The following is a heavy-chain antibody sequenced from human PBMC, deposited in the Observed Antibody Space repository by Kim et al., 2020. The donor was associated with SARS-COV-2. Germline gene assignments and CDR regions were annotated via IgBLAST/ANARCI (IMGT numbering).Heavy chain of an antibody. J-gene: IGHJ4*02. Sequence: YADSVKGRFTISRDNAKNTLYLQMNSLRAEDTVVYYCARRQFSSGWYYFDYWGQGTLVTVSS. CDR3: ARRQFSSGWYYFDY. D-gene: IGHD6-19*01. V-gene: IGHV3-74*01.